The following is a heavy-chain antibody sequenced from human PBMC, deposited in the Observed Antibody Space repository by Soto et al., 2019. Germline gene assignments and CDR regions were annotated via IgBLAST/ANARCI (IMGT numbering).Heavy chain of an antibody. V-gene: IGHV1-3*01. D-gene: IGHD2-15*01. Sequence: ASVKVSCKASGYTFTSYAMHWVRQAPGQRLEWMGWINAGNGNTKYSQKFQGRVTITRDTSASTAYMELSSLRSEDTAVYYCARDIDSLSVNYYMDVWGKGTTVTVSS. CDR3: ARDIDSLSVNYYMDV. CDR2: INAGNGNT. J-gene: IGHJ6*03. CDR1: GYTFTSYA.